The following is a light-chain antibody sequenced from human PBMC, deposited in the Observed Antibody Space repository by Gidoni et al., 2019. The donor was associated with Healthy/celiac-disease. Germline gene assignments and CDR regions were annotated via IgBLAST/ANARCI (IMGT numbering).Light chain of an antibody. J-gene: IGKJ4*01. V-gene: IGKV1-33*01. CDR2: DAS. Sequence: DIQMTQSPSSLSASVGDRVTITCQASQDISNYLNWYQQKPGKAPKLLIYDASNLETGVPSRFSGRGSGTDFTFTISSLQPEDIATYYCQQYDNLPLGFGGGTKVEIK. CDR3: QQYDNLPLG. CDR1: QDISNY.